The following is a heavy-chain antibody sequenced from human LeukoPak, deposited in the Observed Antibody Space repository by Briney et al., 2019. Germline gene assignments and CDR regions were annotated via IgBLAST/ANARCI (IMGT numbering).Heavy chain of an antibody. V-gene: IGHV1-18*01. J-gene: IGHJ4*02. CDR2: ISAYNGNT. Sequence: ASVKVSCKASGYTFTSYGISWVRQAPGQGLEWMGWISAYNGNTNYAQKLQGRVTMTTDTSTSTAYMELSSLRSEDTAVYYCARGEGFSVRGVTDPFDYWGQGTLVTVSS. D-gene: IGHD3-10*02. CDR1: GYTFTSYG. CDR3: ARGEGFSVRGVTDPFDY.